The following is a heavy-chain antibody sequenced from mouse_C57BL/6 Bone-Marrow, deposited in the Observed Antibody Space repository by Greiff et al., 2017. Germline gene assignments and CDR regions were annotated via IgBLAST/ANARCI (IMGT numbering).Heavy chain of an antibody. Sequence: QVQLQQPVAELVMPGASVKLSCKASGYTFTSYWMHWVKQRPGQGLEWIGEIDPSDSYTNYNQKFKGKSTLTVDKSSSTAYMQLSSLTSEDSAVYYCARGNYRFDYWGQGTTLTVFS. CDR3: ARGNYRFDY. CDR1: GYTFTSYW. CDR2: IDPSDSYT. V-gene: IGHV1-69*01. D-gene: IGHD2-1*01. J-gene: IGHJ2*01.